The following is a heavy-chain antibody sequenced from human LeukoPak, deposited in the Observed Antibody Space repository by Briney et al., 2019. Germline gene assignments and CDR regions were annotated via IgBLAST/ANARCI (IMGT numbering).Heavy chain of an antibody. CDR1: GYTFTDYY. D-gene: IGHD2-2*01. Sequence: ASVTVSCKASGYTFTDYYMHWVRQAPGQGFEWMGWINPNDGDTNYAQKFQGRVAMTRDTSISTAHMEVSRLRSDDTAVYYCARANFLYCSSSTCLFDYWGQGTLVTVSS. CDR2: INPNDGDT. J-gene: IGHJ4*02. V-gene: IGHV1-2*02. CDR3: ARANFLYCSSSTCLFDY.